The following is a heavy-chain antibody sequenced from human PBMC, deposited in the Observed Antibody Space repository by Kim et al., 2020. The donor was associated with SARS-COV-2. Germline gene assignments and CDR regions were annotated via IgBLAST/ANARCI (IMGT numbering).Heavy chain of an antibody. D-gene: IGHD6-13*01. V-gene: IGHV4-59*01. CDR1: GGSISSYY. CDR3: ASGAAAGTVVGAFDI. Sequence: SETLSLTCTVSGGSISSYYWSWIRQPPGKGLEWIGYIYYSGSTNYNPSLKSRVTISVDTSKNQFSLKLSSVTAADTAVYYCASGAAAGTVVGAFDIWGQGTMVTVSS. J-gene: IGHJ3*02. CDR2: IYYSGST.